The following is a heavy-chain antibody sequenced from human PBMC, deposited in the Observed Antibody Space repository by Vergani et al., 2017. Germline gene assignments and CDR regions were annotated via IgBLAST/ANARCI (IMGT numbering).Heavy chain of an antibody. V-gene: IGHV3-23*01. CDR2: ISGSGGST. D-gene: IGHD3/OR15-3a*01. J-gene: IGHJ4*02. Sequence: EVQLLESGGGLVQPGGSLRLSCAASGFTFSSYAMSWVRQAPGQGLEWVSAISGSGGSTYYADSVKGRFTISRDNSKNTLYLQMNSLRAEDTAVYYCAKARRXRYDFWSGQGYLDYWGQGTLVTVSS. CDR1: GFTFSSYA. CDR3: AKARRXRYDFWSGQGYLDY.